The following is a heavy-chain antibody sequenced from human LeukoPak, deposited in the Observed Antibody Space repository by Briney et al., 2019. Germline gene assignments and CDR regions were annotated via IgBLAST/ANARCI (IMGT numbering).Heavy chain of an antibody. D-gene: IGHD6-13*01. J-gene: IGHJ4*02. CDR2: IYHSGST. CDR1: GGSISSSNW. V-gene: IGHV4-4*02. Sequence: SETLSLTCTVSGGSISSSNWWSWVRQPPGKGLEWIGEIYHSGSTNYNPSLKSRVTISVDKSKNQFSLKLSSVTAADTAVYYCARVFAAAGLRNFDYWGQGTLVTVSS. CDR3: ARVFAAAGLRNFDY.